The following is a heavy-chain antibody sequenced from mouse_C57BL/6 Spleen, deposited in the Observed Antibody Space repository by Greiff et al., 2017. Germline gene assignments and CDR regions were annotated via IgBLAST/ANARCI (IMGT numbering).Heavy chain of an antibody. CDR1: GYTFTGYW. Sequence: VQLQESGAELMKPGASVKLSCKATGYTFTGYWIEWVKQRPGNGLEWLGEILPGSGRTNYNEKFKGKAPFTAATSSNTAYMQLISLTSEDSAIYYCARKKSPGAMDYWGQGTSVTVSS. CDR3: ARKKSPGAMDY. CDR2: ILPGSGRT. J-gene: IGHJ4*01. V-gene: IGHV1-9*01.